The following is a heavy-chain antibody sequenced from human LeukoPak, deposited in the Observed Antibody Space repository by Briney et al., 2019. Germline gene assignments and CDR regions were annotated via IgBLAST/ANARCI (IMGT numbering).Heavy chain of an antibody. CDR1: GGSISSGSYY. CDR3: ARAPTGDSSGYYGQNAFDI. D-gene: IGHD3-22*01. J-gene: IGHJ3*02. V-gene: IGHV4-61*02. Sequence: SQTLSLTCTVSGGSISSGSYYWSWIRQPAGKGLEWIGRIYTSGSTNYNPSLKSRVTISVDTSKNQFSLKLSSVTAADTAVYYCARAPTGDSSGYYGQNAFDIWGQGTMVTVSS. CDR2: IYTSGST.